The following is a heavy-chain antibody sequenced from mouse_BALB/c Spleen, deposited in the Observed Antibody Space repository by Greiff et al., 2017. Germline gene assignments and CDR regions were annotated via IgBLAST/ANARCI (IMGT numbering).Heavy chain of an antibody. CDR1: GFNIKDYY. J-gene: IGHJ3*01. D-gene: IGHD1-1*01. Sequence: EVKLQESGAELVRPGALVKLSCKASGFNIKDYYMHWVKQRPEQGLEWIGWIDPENGNTIYDPKFQGKASITADTSSNTAYLQLSSLTSEDTAVYYCANYGSGFAYWGQGTLVTVSA. CDR3: ANYGSGFAY. CDR2: IDPENGNT. V-gene: IGHV14-1*02.